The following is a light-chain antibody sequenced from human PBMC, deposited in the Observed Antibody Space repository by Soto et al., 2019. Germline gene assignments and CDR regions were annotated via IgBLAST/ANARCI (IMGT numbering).Light chain of an antibody. CDR3: QQHFSSTYT. V-gene: IGKV4-1*01. CDR2: WAS. CDR1: HSVLNPSNNKNY. J-gene: IGKJ2*01. Sequence: DIVMTQSPDSLPVSLGERATIICKSSHSVLNPSNNKNYLAWYQQKPGQSPNILIYWASTRESGVPDRFSGSGSGTDFNLTISKLQPEDVAVYECQQHFSSTYTVGQGTKLDIK.